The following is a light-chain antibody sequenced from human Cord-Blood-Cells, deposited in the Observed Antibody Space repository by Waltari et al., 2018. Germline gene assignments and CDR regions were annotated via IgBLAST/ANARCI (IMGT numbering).Light chain of an antibody. Sequence: DIVITLSPATLSVSTGERANLTCRAIQSVSSNLAWYQQKPGQAPRLLIYGAATSATGIPARFSSSGSGTEFTLTISSLQSEDFAVYYCQQYNNWPPLTFGGGTKVEIK. J-gene: IGKJ4*02. CDR2: GAA. V-gene: IGKV3-15*01. CDR3: QQYNNWPPLT. CDR1: QSVSSN.